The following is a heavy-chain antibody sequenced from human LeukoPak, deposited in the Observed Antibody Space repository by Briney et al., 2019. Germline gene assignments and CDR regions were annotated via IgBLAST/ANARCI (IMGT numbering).Heavy chain of an antibody. J-gene: IGHJ4*02. Sequence: GGSLRLSCAASGFTFSSYAMSWVRQAPGKGLEWVSAISGSGGSTYYANSVKGRFTISRDNSKNTLYLQMNSLRAEDTAVYYCAKVRQFYGDFDYWGQGTLVTVSS. D-gene: IGHD4-17*01. V-gene: IGHV3-23*01. CDR2: ISGSGGST. CDR3: AKVRQFYGDFDY. CDR1: GFTFSSYA.